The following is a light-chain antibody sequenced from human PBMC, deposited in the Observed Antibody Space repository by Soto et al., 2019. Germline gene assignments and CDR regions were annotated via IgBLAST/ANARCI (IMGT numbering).Light chain of an antibody. Sequence: AIQITQSPSSLSASVGDRVTITCRASQGIRNDLGWYQQKPGKAPKLLIYAASSLQSGVPSRFSGSGSGTDFTLTISSLQPEDFATYYCQQSYSTLWTFGQGTKVDIK. V-gene: IGKV1-6*01. CDR2: AAS. CDR3: QQSYSTLWT. CDR1: QGIRND. J-gene: IGKJ1*01.